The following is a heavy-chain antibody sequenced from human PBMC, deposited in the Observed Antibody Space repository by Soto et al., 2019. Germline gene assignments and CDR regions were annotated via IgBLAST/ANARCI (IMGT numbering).Heavy chain of an antibody. J-gene: IGHJ4*02. V-gene: IGHV1-69*08. CDR3: AREEYYYGSGAFFDY. Sequence: QVQLVQSGAGGKKPGSSVKVSCKASGGTFSSYTISWVRQAPGQGLEWMGRIIPILGIANYAQKFQGRVTITADKSTSTAYMELSSLRSEDTAVYYCAREEYYYGSGAFFDYWGQGTLVTVSS. CDR1: GGTFSSYT. CDR2: IIPILGIA. D-gene: IGHD3-10*01.